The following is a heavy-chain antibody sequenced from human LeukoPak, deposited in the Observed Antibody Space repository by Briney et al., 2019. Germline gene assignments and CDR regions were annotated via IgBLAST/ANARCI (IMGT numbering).Heavy chain of an antibody. CDR1: GYTFTSYD. CDR3: ARVVQVGATWDYGGTDHDFDY. CDR2: MNPNSGNT. J-gene: IGHJ4*02. D-gene: IGHD4-23*01. Sequence: GASVTVSCKASGYTFTSYDINWVRQAAGQGLEWMGWMNPNSGNTVYAQKFQGRATMTRHTSISTAYMELSSLRAEDTAVYCCARVVQVGATWDYGGTDHDFDYGGQGTLVTVSS. V-gene: IGHV1-8*01.